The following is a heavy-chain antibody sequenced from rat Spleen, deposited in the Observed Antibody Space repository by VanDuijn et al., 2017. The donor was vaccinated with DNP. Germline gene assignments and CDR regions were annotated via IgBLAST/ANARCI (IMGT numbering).Heavy chain of an antibody. D-gene: IGHD1-4*01. V-gene: IGHV3-3*01. CDR3: ARWPGYNPPYAMDA. CDR1: GYSITSCCR. CDR2: VNSAGTT. Sequence: EVQLQESGPGLVEPSQSLSLTCSVTGYSITSCCRWTWIRKFPGNKLEWMGSVNSAGTTNYNPSLKSRISITRDTSKNQFFLQVNSVTTEDTATYHCARWPGYNPPYAMDAWGQGTSVTVSS. J-gene: IGHJ4*01.